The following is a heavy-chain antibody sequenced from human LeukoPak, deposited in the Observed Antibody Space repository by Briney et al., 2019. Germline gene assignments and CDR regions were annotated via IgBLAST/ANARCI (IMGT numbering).Heavy chain of an antibody. CDR3: VRSSTYHLFDD. Sequence: PSETLSLTCTVSGGSISSYYWSWIRQPPGEGLEWIGYIYYSGSTNYNPSLKSRVTISVDTSKNQFSLKLSSVTAADTAVYYCVRSSTYHLFDDWGQGTLVTVSS. CDR1: GGSISSYY. D-gene: IGHD2-15*01. CDR2: IYYSGST. V-gene: IGHV4-59*08. J-gene: IGHJ4*02.